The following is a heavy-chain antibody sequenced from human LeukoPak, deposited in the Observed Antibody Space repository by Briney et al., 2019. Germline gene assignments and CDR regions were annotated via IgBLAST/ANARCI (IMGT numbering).Heavy chain of an antibody. Sequence: SETLSLTCTVSGGSISSYYWSWIRQPPGKGLEWIGYIYYSGSTNYNPSLKSRVTISVDTSKNQFSLKLSSVTAADTAVYYCARVLDSSGYPFDYWGQGTLVTVSS. D-gene: IGHD3-22*01. CDR2: IYYSGST. CDR3: ARVLDSSGYPFDY. CDR1: GGSISSYY. V-gene: IGHV4-59*01. J-gene: IGHJ4*02.